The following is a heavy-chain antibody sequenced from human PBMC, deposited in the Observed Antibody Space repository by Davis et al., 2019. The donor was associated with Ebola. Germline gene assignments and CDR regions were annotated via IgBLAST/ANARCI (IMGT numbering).Heavy chain of an antibody. D-gene: IGHD2-15*01. CDR1: GFTFSSYW. J-gene: IGHJ2*01. CDR3: LAASNYWYFDL. V-gene: IGHV3-7*03. Sequence: GESLKISCAASGFTFSSYWMSWVRQAPGKGLEWVANIKQDGSEKYYVDSVKGRFTISRDNAKNSLYLQMNSLRAEDTAVYYCLAASNYWYFDLWGRGTLVTVSS. CDR2: IKQDGSEK.